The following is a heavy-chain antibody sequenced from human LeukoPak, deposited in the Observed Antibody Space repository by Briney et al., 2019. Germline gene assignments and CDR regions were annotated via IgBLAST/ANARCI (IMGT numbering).Heavy chain of an antibody. CDR1: GGSISSSSYY. J-gene: IGHJ4*02. V-gene: IGHV4-61*05. CDR2: IYYSGST. Sequence: SETLSLTCTVSGGSISSSSYYWGWIRQPPGKGLEWIGYIYYSGSTNYNPSLKSRVTISVDTSKNQFSLKLSSVTAADTAVYYCARASITMVRGALFDYWGQGTLVTVSS. D-gene: IGHD3-10*01. CDR3: ARASITMVRGALFDY.